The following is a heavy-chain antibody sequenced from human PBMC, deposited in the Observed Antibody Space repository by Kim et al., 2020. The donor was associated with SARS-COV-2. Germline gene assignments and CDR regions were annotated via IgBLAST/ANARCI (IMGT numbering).Heavy chain of an antibody. CDR3: AMGYGSGSHYYYGMDV. CDR1: GYTFTSYA. J-gene: IGHJ6*02. V-gene: IGHV1-3*01. CDR2: INAGNGNT. Sequence: ASVKVSCKASGYTFTSYAMHWVRQAPGQRLEWMGWINAGNGNTKYSQKFQGRVTITRDTSASTAYMELSSLRSEDTAVYYCAMGYGSGSHYYYGMDVWGQGTTVTVSS. D-gene: IGHD3-10*01.